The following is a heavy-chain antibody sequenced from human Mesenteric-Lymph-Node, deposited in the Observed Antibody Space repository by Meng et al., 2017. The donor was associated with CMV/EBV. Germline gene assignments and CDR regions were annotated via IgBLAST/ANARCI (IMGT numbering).Heavy chain of an antibody. V-gene: IGHV4-34*01. J-gene: IGHJ6*02. D-gene: IGHD3-16*01. CDR3: ASGNVYYYYGVDV. CDR1: GGSFSGYY. Sequence: SETLSLTCTVYGGSFSGYYWSWIRQPPGKGLDWIASIYYSGSTYYNPSLKGRVTISVDRSKNQFSLNLSSLTAADTAVYYCASGNVYYYYGVDVWGRGTTVTVSS. CDR2: IYYSGST.